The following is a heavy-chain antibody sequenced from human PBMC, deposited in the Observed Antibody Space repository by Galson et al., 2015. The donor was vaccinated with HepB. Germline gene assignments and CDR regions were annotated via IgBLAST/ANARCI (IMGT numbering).Heavy chain of an antibody. D-gene: IGHD6-13*01. CDR1: GGTFSSYT. V-gene: IGHV1-69*04. J-gene: IGHJ5*02. CDR3: ARDRGGSSWTSHIQYNWFDP. CDR2: IIPILGIA. Sequence: SVKVSCKASGGTFSSYTISWVRQAPGQGLEWMGRIIPILGIANYAQKFQGSVTITADKSTSTAYMELSSLRPEDTAVYYCARDRGGSSWTSHIQYNWFDPWGQGTLVTVSS.